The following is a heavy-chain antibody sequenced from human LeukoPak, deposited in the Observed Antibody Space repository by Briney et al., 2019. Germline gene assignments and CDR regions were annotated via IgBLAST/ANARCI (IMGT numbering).Heavy chain of an antibody. V-gene: IGHV3-23*01. CDR3: AKGSYYDSSGSFYFDY. CDR2: ISGSGDNT. J-gene: IGHJ4*02. Sequence: GGSLRLSCAASGFTFGSYAMSWVRQAPGKGLEWVSGISGSGDNTYYADSVKGRFTISRDNSRNTLYVQVNSLGTEDTAAYYCAKGSYYDSSGSFYFDYWGQGTLVTVSS. CDR1: GFTFGSYA. D-gene: IGHD3-22*01.